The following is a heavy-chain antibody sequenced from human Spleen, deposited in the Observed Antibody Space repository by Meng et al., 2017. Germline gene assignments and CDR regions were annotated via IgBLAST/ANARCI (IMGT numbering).Heavy chain of an antibody. J-gene: IGHJ4*02. CDR1: GFTFDDYA. Sequence: SLKISCAASGFTFDDYAMHWVRQAPGKGLEWVSGISWNSGSIGYADSVKGRFTISRDNAKNSLYLQMNSLIFEDTAVYYCAREGNGVFYFDNWGQGTLVTVSS. CDR3: AREGNGVFYFDN. V-gene: IGHV3-9*01. D-gene: IGHD3-10*01. CDR2: ISWNSGSI.